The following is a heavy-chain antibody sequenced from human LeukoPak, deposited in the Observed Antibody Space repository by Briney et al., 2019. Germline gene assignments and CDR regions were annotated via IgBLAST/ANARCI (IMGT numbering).Heavy chain of an antibody. CDR2: IKEDGSAR. CDR3: ARGITCDY. V-gene: IGHV3-7*04. D-gene: IGHD5-24*01. Sequence: GGSLRLSCAASGFSFSTYWMSWVRQAPGKGLEWVANIKEDGSARYYVDSVQGRFTISTDNAKNTLYLQMSSLRAEDSAAYYCARGITCDYWGEGTLVTVSS. CDR1: GFSFSTYW. J-gene: IGHJ4*02.